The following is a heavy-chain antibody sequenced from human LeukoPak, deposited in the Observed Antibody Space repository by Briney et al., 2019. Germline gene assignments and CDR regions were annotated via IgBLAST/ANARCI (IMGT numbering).Heavy chain of an antibody. CDR1: GYTFTSYA. V-gene: IGHV1-3*03. J-gene: IGHJ6*03. Sequence: ASVKVSCKASGYTFTSYAMHWVRQAPGQRLEWMGWINAGNGNTKYSQEFQGRVTITRDTSASTAYMELSSLRSEDMAVYYCARDRRSYNYYGSGSYNYYYYYMDVWGKGTTVTISS. CDR3: ARDRRSYNYYGSGSYNYYYYYMDV. D-gene: IGHD3-10*01. CDR2: INAGNGNT.